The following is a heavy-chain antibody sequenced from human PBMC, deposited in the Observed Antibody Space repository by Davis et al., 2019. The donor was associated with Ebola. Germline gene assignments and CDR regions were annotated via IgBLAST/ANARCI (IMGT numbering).Heavy chain of an antibody. CDR3: ARVQTSYGNAFDV. D-gene: IGHD4-17*01. CDR1: GFTFSTYS. CDR2: ISSSSSYI. V-gene: IGHV3-21*04. J-gene: IGHJ3*01. Sequence: PGESLKISCAASGFTFSTYSMNWVRQAPGKGLEWVSSISSSSSYIYYADSVKGRFTISRDNAKNSLYLQMNSLRAEDTAMYYCARVQTSYGNAFDVWGRGTMVTVSS.